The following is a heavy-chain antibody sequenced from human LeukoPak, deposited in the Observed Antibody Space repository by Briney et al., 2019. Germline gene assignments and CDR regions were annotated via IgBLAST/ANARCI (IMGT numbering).Heavy chain of an antibody. CDR3: ARRPRAGLFDP. CDR2: VYTSGST. CDR1: GDSISSFY. Sequence: PSETLSLTCTVSGDSISSFYWSWIRQPAGQGLEWIGRVYTSGSTNYNPSLKSRATISVDTSKNQFSLKLSPVTAADTGVYYSARRPRAGLFDPWGEGTLVTVPS. V-gene: IGHV4-4*07. J-gene: IGHJ5*02.